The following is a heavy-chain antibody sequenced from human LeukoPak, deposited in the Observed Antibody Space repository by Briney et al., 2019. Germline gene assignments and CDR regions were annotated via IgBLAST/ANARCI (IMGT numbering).Heavy chain of an antibody. CDR2: IYYSGST. Sequence: PSEALSLTCTVSGGSISSYYWSWMRQPPGKGLEWIGYIYYSGSTNYNPSLRSRVTISVDTSKNQFSLKLSSVTAADTAVYYCARGRAYGDYWGQGTLVTVSS. J-gene: IGHJ4*02. D-gene: IGHD3-16*01. V-gene: IGHV4-59*01. CDR3: ARGRAYGDY. CDR1: GGSISSYY.